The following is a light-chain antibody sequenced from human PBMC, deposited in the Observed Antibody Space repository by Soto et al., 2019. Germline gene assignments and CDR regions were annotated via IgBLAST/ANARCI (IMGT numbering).Light chain of an antibody. CDR1: QDISNY. V-gene: IGKV1-33*01. Sequence: DIQMTQSPSSLSASVGDRVTITCQASQDISNYLNWYQHKPGKPPKLLIYDASNLETGVPSRFSGSESGTDFTFTISSLQTEDVATYYCQQYEDLPLSFGPGTKVDF. CDR3: QQYEDLPLS. CDR2: DAS. J-gene: IGKJ3*01.